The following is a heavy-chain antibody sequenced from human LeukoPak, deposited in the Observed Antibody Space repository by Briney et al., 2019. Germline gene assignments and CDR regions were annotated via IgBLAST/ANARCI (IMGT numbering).Heavy chain of an antibody. J-gene: IGHJ4*02. V-gene: IGHV3-21*01. Sequence: GGSLRLSCAASGFTFTYYTMNWVRQAPGKGLEWVSIISSDSSHIYDTDSAKGRFTISRDNAKNSLYLQMNSLRPEDTAVYYCVRGATAVTRHLDYWGQGTLVTVSS. D-gene: IGHD4-23*01. CDR2: ISSDSSHI. CDR1: GFTFTYYT. CDR3: VRGATAVTRHLDY.